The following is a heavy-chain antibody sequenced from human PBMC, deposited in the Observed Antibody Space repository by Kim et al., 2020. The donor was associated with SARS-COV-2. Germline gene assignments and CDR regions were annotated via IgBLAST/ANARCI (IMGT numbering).Heavy chain of an antibody. J-gene: IGHJ4*02. D-gene: IGHD2-2*01. V-gene: IGHV3-30*01. CDR2: SNK. CDR3: ARPAGHFDY. Sequence: SNKYYADSVKGRFTISRDNSKNTLYLQMNSLRAEDTAVYYCARPAGHFDYWGQGTLVTVSS.